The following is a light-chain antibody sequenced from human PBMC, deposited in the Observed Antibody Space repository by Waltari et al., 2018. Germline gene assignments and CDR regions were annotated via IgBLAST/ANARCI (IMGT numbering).Light chain of an antibody. V-gene: IGLV2-23*01. CDR2: EGS. J-gene: IGLJ2*01. CDR3: CSYAGSSEV. Sequence: QSALTQPASVSGSPGQSITLSCTGTSSYLWRSHFFPWFQQHPRKAPKLLIYEGSNRPSGVSNRFSGSKSGNTASLTISGLQAEDEADYYCCSYAGSSEVFGGGTKLTVL. CDR1: SSYLWRSHF.